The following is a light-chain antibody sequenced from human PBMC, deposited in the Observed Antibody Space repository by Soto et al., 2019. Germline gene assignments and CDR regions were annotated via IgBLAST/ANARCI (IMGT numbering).Light chain of an antibody. CDR2: EVS. V-gene: IGLV2-14*01. J-gene: IGLJ3*02. CDR1: SSDVGGYNY. CDR3: SSYTSSSTLGGV. Sequence: QSALTQPASVSGSPGQSITISCTGTSSDVGGYNYVSWYQQHPCKAPKLMIYEVSNRPSGVSNRFSGSKSGNTASLTISGLQAEDEADYYCSSYTSSSTLGGVFGGGTKLTVL.